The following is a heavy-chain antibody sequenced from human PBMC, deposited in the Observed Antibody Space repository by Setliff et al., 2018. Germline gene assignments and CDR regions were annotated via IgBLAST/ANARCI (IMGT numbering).Heavy chain of an antibody. V-gene: IGHV1-18*01. Sequence: ASVKVSCKASGYTFTSYGISWVRQAPGQGLEWMGWISAYNGNTNYAQKLQGRVTMTTDTSTDTAYMQVSGLRSEDTAVYFCARYGAKLAIEEWGQGTLVTVSS. D-gene: IGHD4-17*01. J-gene: IGHJ4*02. CDR1: GYTFTSYG. CDR2: ISAYNGNT. CDR3: ARYGAKLAIEE.